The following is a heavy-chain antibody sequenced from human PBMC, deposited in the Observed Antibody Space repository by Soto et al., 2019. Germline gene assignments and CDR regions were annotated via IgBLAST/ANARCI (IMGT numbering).Heavy chain of an antibody. CDR3: AAARPQYDFWSGYYIATNYYYYYGMDV. Sequence: QMQLVQSGPEVKKPGTSVKVSCKASGFTFTSSAVQWVRQARGQRLEWIGWIVVGSGNTNYAQKFQERVTITRDMSTSTAYMELSSLRSEDTAVYYCAAARPQYDFWSGYYIATNYYYYYGMDVWGQGTTVTVSS. D-gene: IGHD3-3*01. CDR1: GFTFTSSA. J-gene: IGHJ6*02. CDR2: IVVGSGNT. V-gene: IGHV1-58*01.